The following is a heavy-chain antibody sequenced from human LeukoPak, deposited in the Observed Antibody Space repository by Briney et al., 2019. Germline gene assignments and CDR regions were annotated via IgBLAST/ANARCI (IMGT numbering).Heavy chain of an antibody. D-gene: IGHD3-16*02. CDR3: AKVIELRRPKSFDY. CDR1: GFTFSSYS. Sequence: PGGSLRLSCAASGFTFSSYSMTWVRQAPGKGLEWVSSISSSSSYIYYADSVKGRFTISRGNAKNSLYLQMNSLRAEDTAVYYCAKVIELRRPKSFDYWGQGTLVTVSS. CDR2: ISSSSSYI. V-gene: IGHV3-21*04. J-gene: IGHJ4*02.